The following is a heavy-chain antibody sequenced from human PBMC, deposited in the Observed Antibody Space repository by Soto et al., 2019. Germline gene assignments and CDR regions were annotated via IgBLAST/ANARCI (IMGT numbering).Heavy chain of an antibody. D-gene: IGHD3-3*01. CDR2: IYSGGST. CDR3: AREYLLGGVLEWYFDY. V-gene: IGHV3-53*04. Sequence: EVQLVESGGGLVQPGGSLRLSCAASGFTVSSNYMSWVRQAPGKGLEWVSVIYSGGSTYYADSVKGRFTISRHNSKNTLYLQMNSLRAEDTAVYYCAREYLLGGVLEWYFDYWGQGTLVTVSS. J-gene: IGHJ4*02. CDR1: GFTVSSNY.